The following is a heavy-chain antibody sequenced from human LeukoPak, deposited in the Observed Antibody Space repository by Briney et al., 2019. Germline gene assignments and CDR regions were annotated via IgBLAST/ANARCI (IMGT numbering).Heavy chain of an antibody. Sequence: ASVKVSCTASGYTFTNYGITWVRQAPGQGLEWMGWISTYNGNTNYAQKFQGRVTMTKDTSTSTAYMELRNLRSDDTAEYYCARRGGVATQDYWGLGALVTVSS. CDR1: GYTFTNYG. J-gene: IGHJ4*02. D-gene: IGHD2-15*01. V-gene: IGHV1-18*01. CDR2: ISTYNGNT. CDR3: ARRGGVATQDY.